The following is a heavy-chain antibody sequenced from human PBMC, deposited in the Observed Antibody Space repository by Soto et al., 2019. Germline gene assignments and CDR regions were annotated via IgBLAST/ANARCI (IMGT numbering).Heavy chain of an antibody. Sequence: SETLSLTWTVSGGSINANYWSWMRQPPGKGLEWIGYIYYSGSTNSNPSLKSRVTISEDTSKNQLSLKLSSVTAEDTAVYYCARDAGGRGNGAFDIWDQGTMVTVSS. CDR1: GGSINANY. CDR2: IYYSGST. D-gene: IGHD3-16*01. J-gene: IGHJ3*02. CDR3: ARDAGGRGNGAFDI. V-gene: IGHV4-59*01.